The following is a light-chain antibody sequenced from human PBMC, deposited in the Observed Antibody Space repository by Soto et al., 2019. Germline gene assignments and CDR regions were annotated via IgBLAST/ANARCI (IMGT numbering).Light chain of an antibody. V-gene: IGLV1-51*01. Sequence: QSVLTQPPSVSAAPGQKVTISCSGSSSNVGNNYVSWYQQLPGTAPKLLIYDNNKRPSGIPDRFSGSKSGTSATLGITGLQAGDEADYYCGTWDSSLSGGLAVFGGGNQLTVL. CDR2: DNN. J-gene: IGLJ7*01. CDR3: GTWDSSLSGGLAV. CDR1: SSNVGNNY.